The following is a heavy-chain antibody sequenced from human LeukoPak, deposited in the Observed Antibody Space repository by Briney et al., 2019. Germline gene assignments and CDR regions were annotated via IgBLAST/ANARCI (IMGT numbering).Heavy chain of an antibody. CDR2: INHSGST. Sequence: PSETLSLTCAVYGGSFSGYYWSWIRQPPGKGPERIGEINHSGSTNYNPSLKSRVTISVDTSKNQFSLKLSSVTAADTAVYYCARSGITMVRGVIIANRVLDYWGQGTLVTVSS. CDR3: ARSGITMVRGVIIANRVLDY. D-gene: IGHD3-10*01. J-gene: IGHJ4*02. CDR1: GGSFSGYY. V-gene: IGHV4-34*01.